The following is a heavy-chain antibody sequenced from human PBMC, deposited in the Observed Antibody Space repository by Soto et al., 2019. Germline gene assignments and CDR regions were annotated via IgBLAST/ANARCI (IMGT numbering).Heavy chain of an antibody. J-gene: IGHJ4*02. CDR1: GGSISSSSYY. V-gene: IGHV4-39*01. CDR3: ARHGMDYYDSSGYYYSPYYFEY. Sequence: SETLSLTCTVSGGSISSSSYYWGWIRQPPGKGLEWIGSIYYSGSTYYNPSLKSRVTISVDTSKNQFSLKLSSVTAADTAVYHCARHGMDYYDSSGYYYSPYYFEYWGQGTLVTVSS. CDR2: IYYSGST. D-gene: IGHD3-22*01.